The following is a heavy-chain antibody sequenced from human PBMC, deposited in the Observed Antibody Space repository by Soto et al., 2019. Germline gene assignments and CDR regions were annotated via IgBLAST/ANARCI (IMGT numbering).Heavy chain of an antibody. D-gene: IGHD3-10*01. CDR2: FDPEDGET. J-gene: IGHJ6*02. V-gene: IGHV1-24*01. CDR3: ATGTRITMVRGVILGASYGMDV. Sequence: ASVKVSFKVSGYTLTELSMHWVRQAPGKGLEWMGGFDPEDGETIYGQIFQGRVTMTEDTSTDTAYMELSSLRSEDTAVYYCATGTRITMVRGVILGASYGMDVWGQGTTVTVSS. CDR1: GYTLTELS.